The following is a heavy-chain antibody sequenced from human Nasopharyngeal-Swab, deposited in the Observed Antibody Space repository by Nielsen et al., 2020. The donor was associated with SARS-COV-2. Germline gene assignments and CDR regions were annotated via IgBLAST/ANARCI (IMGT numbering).Heavy chain of an antibody. J-gene: IGHJ6*02. D-gene: IGHD1-26*01. CDR2: SSVYNGNT. V-gene: IGHV1-18*01. CDR1: GYTFTNYG. Sequence: ASVKVSCKASGYTFTNYGISRVRQAPGEGLEWMGWSSVYNGNTNYGQRVQGRVTMTTDTSTNTAYMELRSLRSDDTAVYYCARVTWQLVGYYYYYGMDVWGQGTTVTVSS. CDR3: ARVTWQLVGYYYYYGMDV.